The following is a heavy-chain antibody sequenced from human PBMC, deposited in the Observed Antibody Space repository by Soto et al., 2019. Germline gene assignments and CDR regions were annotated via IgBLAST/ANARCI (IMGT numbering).Heavy chain of an antibody. CDR3: ERPTSSGYDNYYYGMDV. D-gene: IGHD5-12*01. Sequence: PGESLKISCKGSGYSFTSYWISWVRQMPGKGLEGMGRIDPSDSYTNYSPSFQGHVTSSADKSISTAYLQWSSLKASDTDMYYCERPTSSGYDNYYYGMDVWGQGTTVTVSS. CDR1: GYSFTSYW. V-gene: IGHV5-10-1*01. J-gene: IGHJ6*02. CDR2: IDPSDSYT.